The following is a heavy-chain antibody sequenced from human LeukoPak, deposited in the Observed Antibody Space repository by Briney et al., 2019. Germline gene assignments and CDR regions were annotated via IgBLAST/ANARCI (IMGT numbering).Heavy chain of an antibody. V-gene: IGHV4-4*07. CDR1: GGPITTYY. D-gene: IGHD6-13*01. CDR2: ISGSGVI. CDR3: ARQGGQYSSSWYYFDY. J-gene: IGHJ4*02. Sequence: SETLSLTCTVSGGPITTYYLSWIRQSAGMRLEWIGRISGSGVITYNPSLKSRVILSLDTSNNHFSLKLISVTAADTAVYYCARQGGQYSSSWYYFDYWGQGTLVTVSS.